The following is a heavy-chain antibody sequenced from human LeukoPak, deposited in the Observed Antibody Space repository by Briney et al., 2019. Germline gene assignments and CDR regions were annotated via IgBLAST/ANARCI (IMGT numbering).Heavy chain of an antibody. CDR3: ARGVTDSGSYHIFDY. J-gene: IGHJ4*02. CDR2: INPSGGST. V-gene: IGHV1-46*01. D-gene: IGHD1-26*01. Sequence: VASVKVSCTASGYTFTSYYMHWVRQAPGQGLEWMGIINPSGGSTSYAQKFQGRVTMTRDMSTSTVYMELSSLRSEDTAVYYCARGVTDSGSYHIFDYWGQGTLVTVSS. CDR1: GYTFTSYY.